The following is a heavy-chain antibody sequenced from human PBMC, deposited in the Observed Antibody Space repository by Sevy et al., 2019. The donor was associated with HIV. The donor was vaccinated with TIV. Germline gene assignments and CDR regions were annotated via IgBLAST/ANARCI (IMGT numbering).Heavy chain of an antibody. CDR3: AKESPYCSSTSCRFYYMDV. J-gene: IGHJ6*03. Sequence: GGSLRLSCGASGFTFISNAMSWVRQAPGKGLEWVSAISGRADRTYYADSVRGRFTISRDNSKNMLYLQIHSLRAEYTAIYYCAKESPYCSSTSCRFYYMDVWGKGTTVTVSS. CDR2: ISGRADRT. D-gene: IGHD2-2*01. CDR1: GFTFISNA. V-gene: IGHV3-23*01.